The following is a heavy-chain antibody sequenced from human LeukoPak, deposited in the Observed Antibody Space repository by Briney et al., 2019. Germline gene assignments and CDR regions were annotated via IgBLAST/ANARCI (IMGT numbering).Heavy chain of an antibody. CDR3: ARAKTTVTTSYYYYGMDV. J-gene: IGHJ6*02. D-gene: IGHD4-17*01. Sequence: PGGSLRLSCAASGFTFSDYYMSWIRQAPGKGLEWVSYISSSGSTIYYADSVKGRFTISRDNAKNSLYLQMNSLRAEDTAVYYCARAKTTVTTSYYYYGMDVWGQGTTVTVSS. V-gene: IGHV3-11*01. CDR1: GFTFSDYY. CDR2: ISSSGSTI.